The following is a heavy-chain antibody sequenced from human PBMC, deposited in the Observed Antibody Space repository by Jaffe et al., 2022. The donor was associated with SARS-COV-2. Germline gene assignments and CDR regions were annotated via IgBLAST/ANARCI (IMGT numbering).Heavy chain of an antibody. J-gene: IGHJ6*02. Sequence: QVQLVESGGGVVQPGRSLRLSCAASGFTFSSYGMHWVRQAPGKGLEWVAVISYDGSNKYYADSVKGRFTISRDNSKNTLYLQMNSLRAEDTAVYYCAKDINSGSYSGYGMDVWGQGTTVTVSS. CDR2: ISYDGSNK. V-gene: IGHV3-30*18. CDR3: AKDINSGSYSGYGMDV. D-gene: IGHD1-26*01. CDR1: GFTFSSYG.